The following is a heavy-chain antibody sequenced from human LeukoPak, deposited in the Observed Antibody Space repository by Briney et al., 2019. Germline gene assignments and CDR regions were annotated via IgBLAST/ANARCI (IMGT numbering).Heavy chain of an antibody. CDR2: ISSSSSTI. CDR3: ARARTRYSGSYGGAFDI. D-gene: IGHD1-26*01. V-gene: IGHV3-48*04. CDR1: GFTFSSYS. Sequence: GGPLRLSCAASGFTFSSYSMNWVRQAPGKGLEWVSYISSSSSTIYYADSVKGRFTISRDNAKNSLYLQMNSLRAEDTAVYYCARARTRYSGSYGGAFDIWGQGTMVTVSS. J-gene: IGHJ3*02.